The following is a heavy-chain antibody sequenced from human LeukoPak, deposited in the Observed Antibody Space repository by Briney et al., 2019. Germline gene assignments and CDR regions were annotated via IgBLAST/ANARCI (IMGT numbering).Heavy chain of an antibody. CDR2: FSGSGDIT. J-gene: IGHJ4*02. Sequence: RGGSLRFSCAASGFPFSSYAMSWVRQTPGKGLEWVSVFSGSGDITYYADSVKGRFTISRDNSKNTLYLQMSSLRAEDTALYYCAKLGDYYGSGTYSRFDSWGQGALVTVSS. CDR3: AKLGDYYGSGTYSRFDS. D-gene: IGHD3-10*01. V-gene: IGHV3-23*01. CDR1: GFPFSSYA.